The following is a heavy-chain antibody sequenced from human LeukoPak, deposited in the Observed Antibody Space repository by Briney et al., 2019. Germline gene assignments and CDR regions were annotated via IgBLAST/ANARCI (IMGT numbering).Heavy chain of an antibody. CDR3: ARGSRDFWSGTYYYGMDV. Sequence: GGSLRLSCAASGFTFSSYSMNWVRQAPGKGLEWGSYISGSSSTIYYADSVKGRFTISRDNAKNSLYLQMNSLRAEDTAVYYCARGSRDFWSGTYYYGMDVWGQGTTVTVSS. J-gene: IGHJ6*02. CDR2: ISGSSSTI. CDR1: GFTFSSYS. V-gene: IGHV3-48*04. D-gene: IGHD3-3*01.